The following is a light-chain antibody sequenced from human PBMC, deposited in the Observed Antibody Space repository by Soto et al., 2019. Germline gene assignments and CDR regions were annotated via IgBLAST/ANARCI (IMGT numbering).Light chain of an antibody. CDR3: QQRSNWPPVT. Sequence: ERVTTQSPATLSVSPGGRATRSCRASQSVSSSYLAWYQQKPGQAPRLLIYDASNRATGIPARFSGSGSGTDFTLTISSLEPEDFGVYYCQQRSNWPPVTFGGGTKVDI. J-gene: IGKJ4*01. V-gene: IGKV3D-20*02. CDR2: DAS. CDR1: QSVSSSY.